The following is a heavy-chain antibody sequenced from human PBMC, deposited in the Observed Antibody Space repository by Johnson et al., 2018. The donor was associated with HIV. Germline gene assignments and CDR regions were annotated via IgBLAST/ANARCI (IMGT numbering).Heavy chain of an antibody. J-gene: IGHJ3*02. CDR1: GFTVSSNY. CDR2: ISATGITL. D-gene: IGHD2-21*02. CDR3: AKDRVDGRYCGGDCPDAFDI. V-gene: IGHV3-11*04. Sequence: QVQLVASGGGLIPPGGSLRLSCAASGFTVSSNYINWIRQPPGKGLEWVSSISATGITLYYADSVKGRFTTSRDNTNNSLYLQMNSLRAEDTAVYYCAKDRVDGRYCGGDCPDAFDIWGQGTMVTVSS.